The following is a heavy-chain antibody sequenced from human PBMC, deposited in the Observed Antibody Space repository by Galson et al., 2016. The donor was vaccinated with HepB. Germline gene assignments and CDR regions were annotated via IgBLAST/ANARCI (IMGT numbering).Heavy chain of an antibody. CDR2: TYYRSKWYN. Sequence: CAISGDSVSSNSAAWNWIRQSPSRGLEWLGRTYYRSKWYNDYAVSVKSRIIVNPDTSKNQFSLQLNSVTPEDTAVYYCVEQRKGAPYGMDVWCQGTTVTVS. CDR1: GDSVSSNSAA. CDR3: VEQRKGAPYGMDV. V-gene: IGHV6-1*01. D-gene: IGHD1/OR15-1a*01. J-gene: IGHJ6*02.